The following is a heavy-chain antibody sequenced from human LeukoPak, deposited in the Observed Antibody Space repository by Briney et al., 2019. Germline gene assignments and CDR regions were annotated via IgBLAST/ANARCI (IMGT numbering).Heavy chain of an antibody. D-gene: IGHD3-9*01. CDR3: ARLGYYDILTGYYRDY. V-gene: IGHV4-34*01. CDR2: INHSGST. CDR1: GGSFSGYY. Sequence: PSETLSLTCAVYGGSFSGYYWSWIRQPPGKGLEWIGEINHSGSTNYNPSLKSRVTISADTSKNQFSLKLSSVTAADTAVYYCARLGYYDILTGYYRDYWGQGTLVTVSS. J-gene: IGHJ4*02.